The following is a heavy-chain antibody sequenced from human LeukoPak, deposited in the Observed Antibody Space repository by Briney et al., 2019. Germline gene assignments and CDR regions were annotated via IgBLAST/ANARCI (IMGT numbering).Heavy chain of an antibody. D-gene: IGHD2-2*01. CDR2: ISGSGSSA. Sequence: GGSLRLSCAASGFTFSSYVMSWVRQAPGKGLEWVSAISGSGSSAYYADSVKGRFTISRDNSKNTLYLQMNSLRAEDTAVYYCAKSLGYCSSTTCKYYFDYWGQGTLVTVSS. J-gene: IGHJ4*02. CDR1: GFTFSSYV. V-gene: IGHV3-23*01. CDR3: AKSLGYCSSTTCKYYFDY.